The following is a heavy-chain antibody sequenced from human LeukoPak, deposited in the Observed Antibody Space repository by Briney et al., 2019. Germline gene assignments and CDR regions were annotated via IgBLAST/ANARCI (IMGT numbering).Heavy chain of an antibody. V-gene: IGHV1-3*01. Sequence: ASVKVSCKASGYTFTSYGISWVRQAPGQGLEWMGWINAGNGNTKYSQKFQGRVTITRDTSASTAYMELSSLRSEDTAVYYCARDPYYDYVWGSYRPPAYYFDYWGQGTLVTVSS. D-gene: IGHD3-16*02. J-gene: IGHJ4*02. CDR3: ARDPYYDYVWGSYRPPAYYFDY. CDR1: GYTFTSYG. CDR2: INAGNGNT.